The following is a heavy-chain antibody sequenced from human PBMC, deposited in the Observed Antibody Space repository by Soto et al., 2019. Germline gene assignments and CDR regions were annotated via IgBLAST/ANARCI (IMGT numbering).Heavy chain of an antibody. CDR1: GYTFTSYG. Sequence: SVKVSCKASGYTFTSYGISWVRQAPGQGLEWMGWISAYNGNTNYAQKLQGRVTMTTDTSTSTAYMELRSLRSDDTAVYYCARDIVVVVAATQYYFDYWGQGTLVTVSS. CDR3: ARDIVVVVAATQYYFDY. CDR2: ISAYNGNT. J-gene: IGHJ4*02. V-gene: IGHV1-18*01. D-gene: IGHD2-15*01.